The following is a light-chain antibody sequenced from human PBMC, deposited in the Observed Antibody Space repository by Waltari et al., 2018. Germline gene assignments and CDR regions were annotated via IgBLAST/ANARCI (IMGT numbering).Light chain of an antibody. J-gene: IGKJ1*01. CDR1: QSVGSSS. CDR3: QQHGTLPAT. CDR2: RAY. Sequence: EIVLTQSPGTASLSPGERVTLSCRASQSVGSSSLAWYQQKPGQAPRLVIYRAYRRATGIPYRFSGSGSGTDFSLTISRLEPEDFAVYYCQQHGTLPATFGQGTKVEIK. V-gene: IGKV3-20*01.